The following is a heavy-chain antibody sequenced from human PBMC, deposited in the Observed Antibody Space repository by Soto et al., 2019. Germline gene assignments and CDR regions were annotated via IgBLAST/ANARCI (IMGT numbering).Heavy chain of an antibody. J-gene: IGHJ4*02. CDR1: GGTFSSYA. V-gene: IGHV1-69*01. Sequence: QVQLVQSGAEVKKPGSSVKVSCKASGGTFSSYAISWVRQAPGQGLEWMGGIIPIFGTANYAQKFQGRVTITADESTRTAYMELSSLRSEDTAVYYCATYYYDSSGYSLDYWGQGTLVTVSS. D-gene: IGHD3-22*01. CDR2: IIPIFGTA. CDR3: ATYYYDSSGYSLDY.